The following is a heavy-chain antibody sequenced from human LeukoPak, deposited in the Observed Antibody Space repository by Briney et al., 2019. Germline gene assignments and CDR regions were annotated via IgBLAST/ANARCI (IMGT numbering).Heavy chain of an antibody. CDR1: GYFISSGYY. J-gene: IGHJ6*03. CDR2: IYHSGST. Sequence: SETLSLTCTVSGYFISSGYYWGWIRQPPGKGLEWIGSIYHSGSTYYNPSLKSRVTISVDTSKNQFSLKLSSVTAADTAVYYCARGRWRRHSYYYYMDVWGKGTTVTVSS. CDR3: ARGRWRRHSYYYYMDV. D-gene: IGHD3-3*01. V-gene: IGHV4-38-2*02.